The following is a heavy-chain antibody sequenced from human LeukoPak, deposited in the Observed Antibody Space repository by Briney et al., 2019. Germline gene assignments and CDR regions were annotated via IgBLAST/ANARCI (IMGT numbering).Heavy chain of an antibody. J-gene: IGHJ5*02. D-gene: IGHD3-10*01. CDR2: INHSGST. Sequence: LSETLSLTCAVYGGSFSGYYWSWIRQPPGKGLEWIGEINHSGSTNYNPSLKSRVTISVDTSKNQFSLKLSSVTAADTAVYYCASSGGPTKWFDPWGQGTLVTVSS. CDR3: ASSGGPTKWFDP. V-gene: IGHV4-34*01. CDR1: GGSFSGYY.